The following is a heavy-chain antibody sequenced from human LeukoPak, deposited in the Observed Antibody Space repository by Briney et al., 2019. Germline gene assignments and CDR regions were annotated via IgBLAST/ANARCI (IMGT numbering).Heavy chain of an antibody. CDR3: ARTLYSYGHFDY. CDR1: GFIFRNYW. CDR2: INSDGTST. J-gene: IGHJ4*02. D-gene: IGHD5-18*01. Sequence: PGGSLRLSCVASGFIFRNYWMHWVRQAPGKGLVWVSRINSDGTSTSYADSVKGRFTISRDDAKNTLYLQMNSLRVEDTAVYYCARTLYSYGHFDYWGQGTLVTVSS. V-gene: IGHV3-74*01.